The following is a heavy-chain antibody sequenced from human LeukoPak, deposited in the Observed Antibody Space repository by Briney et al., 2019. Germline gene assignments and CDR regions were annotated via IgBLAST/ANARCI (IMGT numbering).Heavy chain of an antibody. J-gene: IGHJ6*03. CDR2: INPNSGGT. CDR1: GYTFTGYY. D-gene: IGHD5-12*01. V-gene: IGHV1-2*02. CDR3: ARAFSGYPYYYCYYMDV. Sequence: ASVKVSCKASGYTFTGYYMHWVRQAPGQGPEWMGWINPNSGGTNYAQKFQGRVTMTRDTSISTAYMELSRLRSDDTAVYYCARAFSGYPYYYCYYMDVWGKGTTVTVSS.